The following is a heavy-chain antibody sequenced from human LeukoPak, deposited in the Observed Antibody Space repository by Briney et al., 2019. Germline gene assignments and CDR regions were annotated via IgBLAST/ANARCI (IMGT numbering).Heavy chain of an antibody. D-gene: IGHD3-10*01. V-gene: IGHV3-30*02. CDR3: AKVIYGSGSYDY. CDR1: GFTFSSYA. J-gene: IGHJ4*02. Sequence: PGGSLRLSCAASGFTFSSYAMSWARQAPGKGLEWVAFIRYDGSNKYYADSVKGRFTISRDNSKNTLYLQMNSLRAEDTAVYYCAKVIYGSGSYDYWGQGTLVTVSS. CDR2: IRYDGSNK.